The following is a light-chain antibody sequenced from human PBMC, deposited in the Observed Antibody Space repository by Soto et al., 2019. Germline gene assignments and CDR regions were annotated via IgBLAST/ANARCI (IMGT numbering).Light chain of an antibody. CDR1: RSVNRRY. CDR2: GAS. J-gene: IGKJ4*01. CDR3: QQYGSTPLT. V-gene: IGKV3-20*01. Sequence: EIVLTQSPGTLSLSPGERATLSCRARRSVNRRYFGWYQQKPGRAPRLLIYGASSRATGIPERFSGSGSETDFIFTISRVEPEDFAVYFCQQYGSTPLTFGGGTKVEIK.